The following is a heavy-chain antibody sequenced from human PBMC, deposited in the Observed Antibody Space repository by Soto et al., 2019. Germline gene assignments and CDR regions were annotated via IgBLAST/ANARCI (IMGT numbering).Heavy chain of an antibody. V-gene: IGHV4-30-4*01. D-gene: IGHD6-13*01. J-gene: IGHJ5*02. Sequence: SETLSLTCTVSGGSISSGDYYWSWIRQPPGKGLEWIGYIYYSGSTYYNPSLKSRVTISVDTSKNQFSLKLSSVTAADTAVYYCAREAAGPRMYSWFDPWGQGTLVTVSS. CDR3: AREAAGPRMYSWFDP. CDR1: GGSISSGDYY. CDR2: IYYSGST.